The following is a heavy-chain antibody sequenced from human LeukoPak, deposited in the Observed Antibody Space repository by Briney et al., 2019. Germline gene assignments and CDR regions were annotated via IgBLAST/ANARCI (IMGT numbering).Heavy chain of an antibody. V-gene: IGHV4-59*01. J-gene: IGHJ4*02. Sequence: SETLSLTCSVSGGSISSFYWSWIRRPPGKGLEWIGYIYNSGSTNYNPSLKSRATISVDTSKNQFSLKLSSVTAADTAVYYCARGKDGYNLYWGQGALITVSS. D-gene: IGHD5-24*01. CDR3: ARGKDGYNLY. CDR2: IYNSGST. CDR1: GGSISSFY.